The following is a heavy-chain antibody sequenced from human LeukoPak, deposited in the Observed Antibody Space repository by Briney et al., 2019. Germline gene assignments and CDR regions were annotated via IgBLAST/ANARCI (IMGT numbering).Heavy chain of an antibody. D-gene: IGHD4-23*01. CDR2: ISYDGSNK. V-gene: IGHV3-30*04. CDR3: ARNDYGGSVGY. Sequence: GRSLRLSCAASGFTFSNYAMHWVPQAPGKGLEWVAVISYDGSNKYYADSVKGRFTISRDNSKNTLYLQMNSLRAEDTAVYYCARNDYGGSVGYWGQGTLVTVSS. J-gene: IGHJ4*02. CDR1: GFTFSNYA.